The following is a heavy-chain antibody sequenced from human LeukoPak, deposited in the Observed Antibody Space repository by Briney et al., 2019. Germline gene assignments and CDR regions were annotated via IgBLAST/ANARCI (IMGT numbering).Heavy chain of an antibody. D-gene: IGHD6-25*01. Sequence: SETLSLTCTVSGGSISSYYWSWIRQPPGKGLEWIANIYHTGSTNYNLSLSGRVTISIDTAKNPFSLKLTSVTAADTAVYYCARRGRNSSGWQDYLWGQGTLVTVSS. V-gene: IGHV4-59*01. CDR1: GGSISSYY. CDR3: ARRGRNSSGWQDYL. CDR2: IYHTGST. J-gene: IGHJ4*02.